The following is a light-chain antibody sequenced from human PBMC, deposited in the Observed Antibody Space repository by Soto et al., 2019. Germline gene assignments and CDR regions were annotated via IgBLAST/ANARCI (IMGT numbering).Light chain of an antibody. V-gene: IGLV1-47*01. CDR2: RNN. J-gene: IGLJ2*01. CDR1: SSNIGSNY. CDR3: AAWDDSLSGHVV. Sequence: QAVVTQPPSASGTPGQRVTISCSGSSSNIGSNYVYWYQQLPGTAPKLLIYRNNQRPSGVPDRFSGSKSGTSASLAISGLRSEDEAYYYCAAWDDSLSGHVVFGGGTKVTVL.